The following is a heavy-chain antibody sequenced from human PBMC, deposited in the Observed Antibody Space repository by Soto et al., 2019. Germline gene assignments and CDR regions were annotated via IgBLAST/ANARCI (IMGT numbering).Heavy chain of an antibody. CDR2: ISAYNGNT. D-gene: IGHD2-21*02. Sequence: GASVKVSCKASGYTFNNYGVTWVRQAPGQGFEWMGWISAYNGNTNYAQKLQGRITMTTDTSTSTAHMELRSLRSDDTAVYYCARGGIAPAIRVLNWFDPWGQGTLVTVSS. CDR3: ARGGIAPAIRVLNWFDP. CDR1: GYTFNNYG. V-gene: IGHV1-18*01. J-gene: IGHJ5*02.